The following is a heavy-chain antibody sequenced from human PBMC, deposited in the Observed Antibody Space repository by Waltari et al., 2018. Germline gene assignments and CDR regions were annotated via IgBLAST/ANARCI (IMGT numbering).Heavy chain of an antibody. CDR2: IYHSGST. V-gene: IGHV4-38-2*01. J-gene: IGHJ4*02. CDR1: GYSISSGYY. D-gene: IGHD7-27*01. CDR3: ARLQPGNAYDY. Sequence: QVQLQESGPGLVKPSETLSLTCADSGYSISSGYYWGWIRQPPGKGLEWIGSIYHSGSTYYNPSLKSRVTISVDTSKNQFSLKLSSVTAADTAVYYCARLQPGNAYDYWGQGTLVTVSS.